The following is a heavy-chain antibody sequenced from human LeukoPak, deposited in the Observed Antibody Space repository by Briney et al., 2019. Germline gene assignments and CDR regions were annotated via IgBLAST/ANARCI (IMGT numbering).Heavy chain of an antibody. D-gene: IGHD6-19*01. CDR2: ISQDGHEK. CDR3: VGGIGWQPDY. J-gene: IGHJ4*02. CDR1: AGFIFSDYW. Sequence: GGSLRLSCAASAGFIFSDYWMNWVRQAPGKGLEWVAIISQDGHEKLYVDSLKDRFTISRDNARSSLYLQINSLRAEDTAVYYCVGGIGWQPDYWGQGTLVTVSS. V-gene: IGHV3-7*03.